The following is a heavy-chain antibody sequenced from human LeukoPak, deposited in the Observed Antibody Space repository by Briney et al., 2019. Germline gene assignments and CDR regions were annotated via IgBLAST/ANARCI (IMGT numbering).Heavy chain of an antibody. CDR1: GYTFTSYY. CDR2: INPSGGST. J-gene: IGHJ3*02. V-gene: IGHV1-46*01. Sequence: ASVKVSCKASGYTFTSYYMHWVRQAPGQGLEWMGIINPSGGSTSYARKFQGRVTMTRDTSTSTVYMELSSLRSEDTAVYYCAREDDSSGYYYVRTFDIWGQGTMVTVSS. CDR3: AREDDSSGYYYVRTFDI. D-gene: IGHD3-22*01.